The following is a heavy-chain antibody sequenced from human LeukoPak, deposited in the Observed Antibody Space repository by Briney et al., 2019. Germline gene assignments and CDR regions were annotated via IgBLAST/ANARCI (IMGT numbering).Heavy chain of an antibody. D-gene: IGHD3-22*01. CDR3: ARKNYYDSSGYYSD. V-gene: IGHV3-20*04. CDR2: INWNGGST. CDR1: GFTFDDHG. J-gene: IGHJ4*02. Sequence: GGSLRLSCAASGFTFDDHGMSWVRHAPGKGLEWVSGINWNGGSTGYADSVKGRFTISRDNAKNSLYLQMNSLRAEDTALYYCARKNYYDSSGYYSDWGQGTLVTVSS.